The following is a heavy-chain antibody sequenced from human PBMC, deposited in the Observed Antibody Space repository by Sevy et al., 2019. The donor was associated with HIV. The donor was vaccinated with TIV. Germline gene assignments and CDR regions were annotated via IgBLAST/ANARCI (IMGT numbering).Heavy chain of an antibody. V-gene: IGHV4-34*01. Sequence: SETLSLSCSVSGGSVSSGYYWSWIRQPPGKGLEWIGEINHSGSTNYNPSLKSRVTISVDTSKNQFSLKLSSVTAADTAVYYCARRSSRFAAAGFTFDYWGQGTLVTVSS. D-gene: IGHD6-13*01. J-gene: IGHJ4*02. CDR1: GGSVSSGYY. CDR3: ARRSSRFAAAGFTFDY. CDR2: INHSGST.